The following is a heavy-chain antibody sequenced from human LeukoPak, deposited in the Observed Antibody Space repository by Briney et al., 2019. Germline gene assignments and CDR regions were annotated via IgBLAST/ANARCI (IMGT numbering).Heavy chain of an antibody. J-gene: IGHJ4*02. Sequence: SETLSLTCTVSGGSISSYYWSWIRQPPGKGLEWIGYIYHSGSTYYNPSLKSRVTISVDRSKNQFSLKLSSVTAADTAVYYCARDLGAGIAARPFDYWGQGTLVTVSS. V-gene: IGHV4-59*12. CDR3: ARDLGAGIAARPFDY. D-gene: IGHD6-6*01. CDR2: IYHSGST. CDR1: GGSISSYY.